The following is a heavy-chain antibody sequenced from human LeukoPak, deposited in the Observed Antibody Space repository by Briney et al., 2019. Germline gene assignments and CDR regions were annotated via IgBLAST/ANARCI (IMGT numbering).Heavy chain of an antibody. Sequence: PSETLSLTCTVSGVSISPYYWSWIRQPPGKGLEWIGYIYYSGSTTYNPSLKSPVTTSVDTSRNQFSLKLSSVTAADTAVYYCARGANYYYDAHPADNWFDPWGQGTLVTVSS. CDR1: GVSISPYY. D-gene: IGHD3-22*01. CDR2: IYYSGST. J-gene: IGHJ5*02. V-gene: IGHV4-59*01. CDR3: ARGANYYYDAHPADNWFDP.